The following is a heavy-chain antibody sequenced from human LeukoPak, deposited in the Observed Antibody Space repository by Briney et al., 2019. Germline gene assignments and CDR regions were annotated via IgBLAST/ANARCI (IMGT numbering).Heavy chain of an antibody. CDR2: IYPGDSDT. D-gene: IGHD3-10*01. J-gene: IGHJ3*02. CDR3: ARHGSGSYSPAWSNDAFDI. V-gene: IGHV5-51*01. CDR1: GYSFTSYW. Sequence: GESLKISCKGSGYSFTSYWIGWVRQMPGKGLEWMGIIYPGDSDTRYSPSFQGQVTISADKSISTAYLQWSSLKASDTAMYYCARHGSGSYSPAWSNDAFDIWGQGTMVTVSS.